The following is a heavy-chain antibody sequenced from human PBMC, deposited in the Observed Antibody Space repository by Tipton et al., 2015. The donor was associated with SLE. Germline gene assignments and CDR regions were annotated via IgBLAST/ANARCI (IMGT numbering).Heavy chain of an antibody. D-gene: IGHD4-17*01. Sequence: TLSLTCTVSSGSISNYYWSWIRQPAGKGLEWIGRMYTSGSTNYNPSLKSRVTMSIDTSKNQFSLNLSSVTAADTAVYYCARIRPGHGDPFNFWGQGTLVTVSS. J-gene: IGHJ4*02. CDR2: MYTSGST. CDR1: SGSISNYY. CDR3: ARIRPGHGDPFNF. V-gene: IGHV4-4*07.